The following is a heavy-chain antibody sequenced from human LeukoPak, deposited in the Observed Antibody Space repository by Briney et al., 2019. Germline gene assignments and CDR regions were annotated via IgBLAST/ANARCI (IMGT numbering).Heavy chain of an antibody. CDR1: GFTFSSYG. CDR3: AASKYDSSFGYFDY. D-gene: IGHD3-22*01. Sequence: GGSLRLSCAASGFTFSSYGMSWVRQAPGKGLEWVSAISGSGGSTYYADSVKGRFTISRDNSKNTLYLQMNSLRAEDTAVYYCAASKYDSSFGYFDYWGQGTLVTVSS. CDR2: ISGSGGST. J-gene: IGHJ4*02. V-gene: IGHV3-23*01.